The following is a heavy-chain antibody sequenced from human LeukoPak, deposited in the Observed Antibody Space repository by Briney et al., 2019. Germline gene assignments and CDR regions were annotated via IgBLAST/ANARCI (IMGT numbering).Heavy chain of an antibody. CDR2: TNPNSGGT. J-gene: IGHJ3*02. D-gene: IGHD6-19*01. V-gene: IGHV1-2*02. CDR1: GYTFIGYY. Sequence: ASVKVSCKASGYTFIGYYMYWVRQAPGQGLEWMGWTNPNSGGTNYAQKFQGRVTMTRDTSISTVYMELSSLRSDDTALYYCARDLGIAVAAPDAFDIWAKGQWSPSLQ. CDR3: ARDLGIAVAAPDAFDI.